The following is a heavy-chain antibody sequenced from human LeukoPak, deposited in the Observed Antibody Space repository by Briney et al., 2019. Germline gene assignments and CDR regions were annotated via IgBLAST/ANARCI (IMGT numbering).Heavy chain of an antibody. CDR2: ISYDGSNK. V-gene: IGHV3-30-3*01. CDR3: ARGGKWLPIPKPLDY. D-gene: IGHD5-12*01. CDR1: GFTFSSYA. J-gene: IGHJ4*02. Sequence: GGSLRLSCAASGFTFSSYAMHWVRQAPGKGLEWVAVISYDGSNKYYADSVEGRFTISRDNSKNTLYLQMNSLRAEDTAVYYCARGGKWLPIPKPLDYWGQGTLVTVSS.